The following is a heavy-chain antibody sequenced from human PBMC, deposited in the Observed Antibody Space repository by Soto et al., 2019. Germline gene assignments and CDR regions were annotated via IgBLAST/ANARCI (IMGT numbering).Heavy chain of an antibody. J-gene: IGHJ3*02. V-gene: IGHV1-69*01. CDR3: ARTLAARPPGAFDI. CDR2: IIPIFGTT. CDR1: GGTFTSYA. D-gene: IGHD6-6*01. Sequence: QVQVVQSGAEVKKPGSSVKVSCKASGGTFTSYAITWVREAPGQGLEWMGGIIPIFGTTNYAQKFQGRVTITADESTSTAYMELSSLTSEATAMYYCARTLAARPPGAFDIWGQGSMVTVS.